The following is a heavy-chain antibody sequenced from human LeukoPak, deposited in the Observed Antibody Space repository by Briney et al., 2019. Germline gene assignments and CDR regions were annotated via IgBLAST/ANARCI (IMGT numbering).Heavy chain of an antibody. J-gene: IGHJ3*02. V-gene: IGHV1-2*02. CDR1: GYTFSDYY. CDR2: INPNSGGT. CDR3: AVRDQGDAFDI. Sequence: GASVKVSCKASGYTFSDYYMHWVRQAPGQGLEWMGWINPNSGGTNYAQKFQGRVTMTRDTSISTAYVELSRLSSDDTAVYYCAVRDQGDAFDIWGQGTMVTVSS.